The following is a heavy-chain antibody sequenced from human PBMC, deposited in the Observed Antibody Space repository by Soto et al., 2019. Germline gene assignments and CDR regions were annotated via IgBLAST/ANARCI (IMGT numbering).Heavy chain of an antibody. CDR3: TRGTVPITY. Sequence: EVQLVESGGGLVQPGGSLRLSCAASGFTVNTNYMTWVRQAPGKGLEWVSVLYSGGSAYYADSVRGRFTISRDNSKNTLYLQMNSLRAEDTGTYYCTRGTVPITYWGQVTLVTVS. CDR2: LYSGGSA. D-gene: IGHD1-1*01. V-gene: IGHV3-53*01. CDR1: GFTVNTNY. J-gene: IGHJ4*02.